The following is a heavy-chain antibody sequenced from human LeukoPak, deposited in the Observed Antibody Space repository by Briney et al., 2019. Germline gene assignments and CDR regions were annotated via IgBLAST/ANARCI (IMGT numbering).Heavy chain of an antibody. J-gene: IGHJ4*02. CDR3: ARNSIFGVVIDFDY. CDR1: GFTFSSYS. Sequence: GGSLRLSCAASGFTFSSYSVNWVRQAPGKGLEWVSSISSSSSYIYYADSVKGRFTISRDNAKNSLYLQMNSLRAEDTAVYYCARNSIFGVVIDFDYWGQGTLVTVSS. CDR2: ISSSSSYI. D-gene: IGHD3-3*01. V-gene: IGHV3-21*01.